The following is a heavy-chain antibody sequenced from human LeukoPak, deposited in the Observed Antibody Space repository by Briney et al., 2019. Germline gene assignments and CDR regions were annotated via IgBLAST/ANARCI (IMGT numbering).Heavy chain of an antibody. D-gene: IGHD3-22*01. CDR2: INPNSGGT. Sequence: GASVKVSCKASGYTFTDYYMHWVRQAPGQGLEWMGWINPNSGGTNYAPKFQGRVAMTRDTSISTAYMELSRLRSDDTAVYYCASGFMGYDRSGYYDDAFDIWGQGTMVTVSS. CDR1: GYTFTDYY. CDR3: ASGFMGYDRSGYYDDAFDI. J-gene: IGHJ3*02. V-gene: IGHV1-2*02.